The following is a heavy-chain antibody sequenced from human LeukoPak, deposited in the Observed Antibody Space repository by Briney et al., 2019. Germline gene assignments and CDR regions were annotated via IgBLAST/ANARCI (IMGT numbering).Heavy chain of an antibody. CDR3: ARSSGWYLYYFDY. J-gene: IGHJ4*02. CDR2: IYHSGST. CDR1: GGSISSSNW. D-gene: IGHD6-19*01. Sequence: SGTLSLTCAVSGGSISSSNWWSWVRQPPGKGLEWIGEIYHSGSTNYNPSLKSRVTISVDKSKNQFSLKLSSVTAADTAVYHCARSSGWYLYYFDYWGQGTLVTVSS. V-gene: IGHV4-4*02.